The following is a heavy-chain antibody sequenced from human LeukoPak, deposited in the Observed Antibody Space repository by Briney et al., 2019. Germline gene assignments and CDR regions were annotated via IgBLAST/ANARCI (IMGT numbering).Heavy chain of an antibody. V-gene: IGHV1-18*01. D-gene: IGHD6-13*01. CDR3: ARDTAAAGRVNWFDP. CDR1: GGTFSSYG. CDR2: ISAYNGNT. Sequence: ASVKVSCKASGGTFSSYGISWVRQAPGQGLEWMGWISAYNGNTNYAQKLQGRVTMTTDTSTSTAYMELRSLRSDDTAVYYCARDTAAAGRVNWFDPWGQGTLVTVSS. J-gene: IGHJ5*02.